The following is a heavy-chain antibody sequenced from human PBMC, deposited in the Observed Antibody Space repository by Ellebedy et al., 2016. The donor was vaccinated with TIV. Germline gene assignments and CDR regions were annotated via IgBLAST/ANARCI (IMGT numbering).Heavy chain of an antibody. V-gene: IGHV1-46*01. J-gene: IGHJ4*02. CDR3: ATVPSAGADF. CDR1: GYSFTKYY. CDR2: LDARVGST. Sequence: ASVKVSCKTSGYSFTKYYFHWIRQAPGRGLEWMGVLDARVGSTTYAQSLQGRASMTRDTSTRTVYMELRSLRFEDTAVYYCATVPSAGADFWGQGTLVTVSS. D-gene: IGHD4-17*01.